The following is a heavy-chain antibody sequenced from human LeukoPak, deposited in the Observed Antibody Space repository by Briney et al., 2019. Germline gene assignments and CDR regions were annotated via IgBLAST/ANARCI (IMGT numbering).Heavy chain of an antibody. CDR1: GFTFSSYA. CDR2: IRYDGSNK. V-gene: IGHV3-30*02. D-gene: IGHD3-3*01. CDR3: AKSITIFGVVIGWNAFDI. Sequence: GGSLRLSCAASGFTFSSYAMSWVRQAPGKGLEWVAVIRYDGSNKYYADSVKGRFTISRDNSKNTLYLQMNSLRAEDTAVYYCAKSITIFGVVIGWNAFDIWGQGTMVTVSS. J-gene: IGHJ3*02.